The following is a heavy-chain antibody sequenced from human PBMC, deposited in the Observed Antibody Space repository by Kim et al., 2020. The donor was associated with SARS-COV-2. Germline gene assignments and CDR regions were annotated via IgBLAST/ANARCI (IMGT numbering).Heavy chain of an antibody. CDR3: ARVEEGDYDILTGFDY. D-gene: IGHD3-9*01. J-gene: IGHJ4*02. Sequence: SLKSRVTISVDTSKNQFSLKLSSVTAADTAVYYCARVEEGDYDILTGFDYWGQGTLVTVSS. V-gene: IGHV4-39*07.